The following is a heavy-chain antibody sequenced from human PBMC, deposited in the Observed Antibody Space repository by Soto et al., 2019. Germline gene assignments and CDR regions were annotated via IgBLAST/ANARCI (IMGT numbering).Heavy chain of an antibody. Sequence: SETLSLTCAVYGGSFSGYYWSWIRQPPGKGLEWIGEINHSGSTNYNPSLKSRVTISVDTSKNQYSLKLSSVTAADTAVYFCAGMFWFGDLLFDYWGPGTLVTVSS. D-gene: IGHD3-10*01. CDR1: GGSFSGYY. CDR2: INHSGST. V-gene: IGHV4-34*01. CDR3: AGMFWFGDLLFDY. J-gene: IGHJ4*02.